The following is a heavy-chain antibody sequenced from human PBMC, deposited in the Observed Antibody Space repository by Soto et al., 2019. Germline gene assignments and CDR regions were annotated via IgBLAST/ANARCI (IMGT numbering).Heavy chain of an antibody. CDR3: ARDNFWNVQPPDAFDI. CDR2: ISSSSSYI. CDR1: GFTFSSYS. Sequence: GGSLRLSCAASGFTFSSYSMNWVRQAPGKGLEWVSSISSSSSYIYYADSVKGRFTISRDNAKNSLYLQMNSLRAEDTAVYYCARDNFWNVQPPDAFDIWGQGTMVTVSS. J-gene: IGHJ3*02. V-gene: IGHV3-21*01. D-gene: IGHD1-1*01.